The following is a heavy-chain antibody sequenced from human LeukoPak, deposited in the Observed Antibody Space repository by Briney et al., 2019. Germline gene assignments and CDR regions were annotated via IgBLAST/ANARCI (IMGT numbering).Heavy chain of an antibody. CDR2: IYHSGST. Sequence: MSSETLSLTCAVSGYSISSGYYWGWIRQPPRKGLEWIGSIYHSGSTYYNPSLKSRVTISVDTSKNQFSLKLSSVTAADTAVYYCARRLGIMRDPFDYWGQGTLVTVSS. V-gene: IGHV4-38-2*01. D-gene: IGHD7-27*01. CDR3: ARRLGIMRDPFDY. CDR1: GYSISSGYY. J-gene: IGHJ4*02.